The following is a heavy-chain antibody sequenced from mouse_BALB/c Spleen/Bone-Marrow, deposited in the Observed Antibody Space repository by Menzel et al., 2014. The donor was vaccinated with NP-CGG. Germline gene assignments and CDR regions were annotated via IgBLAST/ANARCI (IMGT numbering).Heavy chain of an antibody. CDR3: ARNDYGNPHYAMDY. J-gene: IGHJ4*01. V-gene: IGHV2-4*02. CDR1: GFSVISYG. CDR2: IWSGGST. D-gene: IGHD2-1*01. Sequence: QVQLKQSGPGLVQPSQSLFITCTVSGFSVISYGVHWVRQPPGKGLEWLGVIWSGGSTDYNAAFISRLSISKDNSKSQVFFKMNRLQADDTAIYYCARNDYGNPHYAMDYWGQGTSVTVSS.